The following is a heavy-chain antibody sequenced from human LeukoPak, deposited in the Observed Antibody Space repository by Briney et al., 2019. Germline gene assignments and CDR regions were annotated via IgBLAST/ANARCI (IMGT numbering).Heavy chain of an antibody. Sequence: PSETLSLTCGVNDGSFNRYSWSWVRQPPGKGLEWIGEITHSGTTNFNPSLKSRLTISLDTSKNQVSLTMSSVAAADTAVYYCARFSDFFTLPATHPYYAMDVWGLGTTVTVSS. CDR2: ITHSGTT. J-gene: IGHJ6*02. CDR3: ARFSDFFTLPATHPYYAMDV. V-gene: IGHV4-34*01. CDR1: DGSFNRYS. D-gene: IGHD2-2*01.